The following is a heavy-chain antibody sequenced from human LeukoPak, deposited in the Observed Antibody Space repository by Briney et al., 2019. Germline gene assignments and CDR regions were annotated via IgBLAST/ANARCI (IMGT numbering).Heavy chain of an antibody. D-gene: IGHD3-3*01. CDR1: GYTFTGYY. CDR3: ARKRVSITIFGVVNYGMDV. V-gene: IGHV1-8*02. J-gene: IGHJ6*02. Sequence: ASVTVSCKASGYTFTGYYMHWVRQATGQGLEWMGWMNPNSGNTGYAQKFQGRVTMTRNTSISTAYMELSSLRSEDTAVYYCARKRVSITIFGVVNYGMDVWGQGTTVTVSS. CDR2: MNPNSGNT.